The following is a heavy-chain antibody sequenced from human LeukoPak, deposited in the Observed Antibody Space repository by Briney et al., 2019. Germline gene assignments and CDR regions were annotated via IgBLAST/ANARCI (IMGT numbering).Heavy chain of an antibody. V-gene: IGHV3-23*01. D-gene: IGHD3-16*01. Sequence: GRSLRLSCAASGFTFSSYAMHWVRQAPGKGLEWVSAVSGSSGSTYYADSVKGRFTISRDNSKNKLYPQMNSLRAEDTAVYYCATVWFRRFDYWGQGILVTVSS. J-gene: IGHJ4*02. CDR3: ATVWFRRFDY. CDR1: GFTFSSYA. CDR2: VSGSSGST.